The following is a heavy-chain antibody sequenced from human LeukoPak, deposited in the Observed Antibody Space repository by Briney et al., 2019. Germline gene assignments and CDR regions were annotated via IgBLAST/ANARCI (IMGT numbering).Heavy chain of an antibody. CDR1: GFTVSSNY. Sequence: PGGSLRLSCAASGFTVSSNYMSWVRQAPGKGLEWVSVIYSGGNTYYADAVKGRFTISRDTSKNTLYLQMNSLRAEDTAVYYCAGKHYTATSIYGMDVWGQGTTVTVSS. D-gene: IGHD5-18*01. CDR3: AGKHYTATSIYGMDV. V-gene: IGHV3-53*01. J-gene: IGHJ6*02. CDR2: IYSGGNT.